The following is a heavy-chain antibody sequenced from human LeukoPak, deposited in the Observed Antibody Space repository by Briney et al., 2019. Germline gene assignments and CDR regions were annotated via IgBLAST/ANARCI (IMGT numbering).Heavy chain of an antibody. CDR3: ARDEEWSGYGVLFSD. CDR2: ISSSSSSYI. CDR1: GFTFSSYS. V-gene: IGHV3-21*01. Sequence: GGSLRLSCAASGFTFSSYSMNWVRQAPGKGLEWVSSISSSSSSYIYYADSVKGRFTISRDNAKNSLYLQMNSLRAEDTAVYYCARDEEWSGYGVLFSDWGQGTLVTVSS. J-gene: IGHJ4*02. D-gene: IGHD3-3*01.